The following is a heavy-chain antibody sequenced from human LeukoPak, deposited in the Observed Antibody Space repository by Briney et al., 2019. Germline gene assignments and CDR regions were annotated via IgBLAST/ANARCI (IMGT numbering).Heavy chain of an antibody. V-gene: IGHV3-7*01. D-gene: IGHD1/OR15-1a*01. J-gene: IGHJ5*01. Sequence: GGSLRLSCVTSGFTFSDHWMTWVRQAPGKGLEWVASIKQDGSVKYYVDSVKGRFTISRDNAWSSLYLQMNSLRADDTAMYYCARWTSRNNFYWIESWGQGTLVTVSS. CDR3: ARWTSRNNFYWIES. CDR1: GFTFSDHW. CDR2: IKQDGSVK.